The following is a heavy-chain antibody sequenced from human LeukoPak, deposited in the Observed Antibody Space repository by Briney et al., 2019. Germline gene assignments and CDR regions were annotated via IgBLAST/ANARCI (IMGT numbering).Heavy chain of an antibody. CDR3: AKAGGSSWDPFDY. CDR2: IRNDGSHK. V-gene: IGHV3-30*02. CDR1: GFTFSSYG. D-gene: IGHD6-13*01. Sequence: GGSLRLSCAASGFTFSSYGMHWVRQGPGKGLHRVEFIRNDGSHKYYADSVKGRFTISRDNSKNTLYLQMNSLRADDTAVYYCAKAGGSSWDPFDYWGQGTLVTVSS. J-gene: IGHJ4*02.